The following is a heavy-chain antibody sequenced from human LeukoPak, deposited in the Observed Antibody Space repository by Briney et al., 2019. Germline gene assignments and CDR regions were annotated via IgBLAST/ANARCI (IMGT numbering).Heavy chain of an antibody. V-gene: IGHV3-11*04. Sequence: GGSLRLSCAASGFTFSDYYMSWIRQAPGKGLEWVSYISSSGSTIYYADSVKGRSTISRDNAKNSLYLQMNSLRAEDTAVYYCARTYYDFWSGYYDYWGQGTLVTVSS. CDR2: ISSSGSTI. CDR3: ARTYYDFWSGYYDY. D-gene: IGHD3-3*01. J-gene: IGHJ4*02. CDR1: GFTFSDYY.